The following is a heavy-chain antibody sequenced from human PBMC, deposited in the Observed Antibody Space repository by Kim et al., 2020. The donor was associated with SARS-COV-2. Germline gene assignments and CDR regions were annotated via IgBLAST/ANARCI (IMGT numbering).Heavy chain of an antibody. CDR2: ISAYNGNT. CDR1: GYTFTSYG. CDR3: ARVRPDIVVVPAAIRAFDI. D-gene: IGHD2-2*02. V-gene: IGHV1-18*01. Sequence: ASVKVSCKASGYTFTSYGISWVRQAPGQGLEWMGWISAYNGNTNYAQKLQGRVTMTTDTSTSTAYMELRSLRSDDTAVYYCARVRPDIVVVPAAIRAFDIWGQGTMVTVSS. J-gene: IGHJ3*02.